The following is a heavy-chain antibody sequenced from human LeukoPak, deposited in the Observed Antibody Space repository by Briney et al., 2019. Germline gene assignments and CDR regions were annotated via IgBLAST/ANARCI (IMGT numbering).Heavy chain of an antibody. CDR2: IYHSGST. CDR1: GYSISSGYY. CDR3: ARGSTATADFDY. D-gene: IGHD5-18*01. Sequence: SETLSLTCAVSGYSISSGYYWGWIRQPPGKGLEWIGSIYHSGSTYYNPSLKSRVTISVDTSKNQFSLKLSSVTAADTAVYYCARGSTATADFDYWGQGTLVTVSS. V-gene: IGHV4-38-2*01. J-gene: IGHJ4*02.